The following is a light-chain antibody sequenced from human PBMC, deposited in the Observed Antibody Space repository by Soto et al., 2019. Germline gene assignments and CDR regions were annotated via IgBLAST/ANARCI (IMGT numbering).Light chain of an antibody. V-gene: IGLV2-14*03. J-gene: IGLJ1*01. CDR1: MRDVGAYNL. CDR2: HVT. Sequence: QSALTQPASVSGSAGQSITISCSGTMRDVGAYNLVSWYQQHPGTAPKLMIYHVTYRPSGVSNRYSGSKSGNSASLTISGLQADDEADYYCCSLTTSHTYVFGSGTKVTVL. CDR3: CSLTTSHTYV.